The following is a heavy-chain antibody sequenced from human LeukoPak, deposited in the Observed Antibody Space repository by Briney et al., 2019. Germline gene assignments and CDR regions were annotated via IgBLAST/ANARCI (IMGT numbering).Heavy chain of an antibody. CDR2: ISGSGGST. V-gene: IGHV3-23*01. Sequence: PGGSLRLSCAASGFTFSSYAMSWVRQAPGKGLEWVSAISGSGGSTYYADSVKGRFTISRDNSKNTLYLQMNSLRAEDTAVYYCAKGRGISIFGVVPLDYWGQGTLVTVSS. CDR1: GFTFSSYA. J-gene: IGHJ4*02. D-gene: IGHD3-3*01. CDR3: AKGRGISIFGVVPLDY.